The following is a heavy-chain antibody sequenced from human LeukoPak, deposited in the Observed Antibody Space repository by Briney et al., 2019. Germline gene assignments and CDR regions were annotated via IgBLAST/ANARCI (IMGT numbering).Heavy chain of an antibody. J-gene: IGHJ4*02. Sequence: GGSLRLSCAASGFTFSSYGMHWVRQAPGKGLEWVAVIWYDGSDKYYADSVKGRFTISRDNSKNTLYLQMNSLRAEDTAVYYCASGSYSGPFDYWGQETLVTVSS. CDR2: IWYDGSDK. CDR1: GFTFSSYG. CDR3: ASGSYSGPFDY. V-gene: IGHV3-33*01. D-gene: IGHD1-26*01.